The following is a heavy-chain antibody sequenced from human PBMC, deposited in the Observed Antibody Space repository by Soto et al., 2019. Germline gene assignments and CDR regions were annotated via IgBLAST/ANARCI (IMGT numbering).Heavy chain of an antibody. CDR2: IIPIFGTA. J-gene: IGHJ3*02. CDR1: GGTFSSYA. Sequence: QVQLVQSGAEVKKPGSSVKVSCKASGGTFSSYAISWVRQAPGQGLEWMGGIIPIFGTANYAQRFQGRVTITAAESTSTGYMELSSLRSEDTAVYYCARDRLMITFGGVGDGRWFAFDIWGQGTMVTVSS. V-gene: IGHV1-69*12. D-gene: IGHD3-16*01. CDR3: ARDRLMITFGGVGDGRWFAFDI.